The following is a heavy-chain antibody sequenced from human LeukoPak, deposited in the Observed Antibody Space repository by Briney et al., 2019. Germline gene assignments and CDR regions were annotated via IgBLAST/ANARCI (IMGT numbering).Heavy chain of an antibody. CDR2: INHSGST. CDR3: AGGGSYSRGYYYYYMDV. D-gene: IGHD6-13*01. Sequence: SETLSLTCAVYGGSFSGYYWSWIRQPPGKGLEWIGEINHSGSTNYNPSLQSRVTISVDTSENQFSLTLSSVTAADTAVYYCAGGGSYSRGYYYYYMDVWGKGTTVTVSS. V-gene: IGHV4-34*01. CDR1: GGSFSGYY. J-gene: IGHJ6*03.